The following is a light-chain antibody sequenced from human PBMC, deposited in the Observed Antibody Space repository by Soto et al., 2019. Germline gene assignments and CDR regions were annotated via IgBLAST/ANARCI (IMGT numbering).Light chain of an antibody. CDR1: QSVSSN. Sequence: EIVMTQSPATLPVSPGERATLSCRASQSVSSNLAWYQQKPGQAPRLLIYGASTRATGIPARFSGSGSGTEFTLTISRLQSEDFAVYYCQQYNNWPQTFGQGTKVEIK. V-gene: IGKV3-15*01. CDR3: QQYNNWPQT. CDR2: GAS. J-gene: IGKJ1*01.